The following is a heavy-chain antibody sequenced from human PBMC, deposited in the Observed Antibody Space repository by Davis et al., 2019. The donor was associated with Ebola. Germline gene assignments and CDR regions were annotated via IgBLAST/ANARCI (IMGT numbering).Heavy chain of an antibody. Sequence: PSETLSLTCAVYGGSFSGYYWSWIRQPPGKGLEWIGEINHSGSTNYNPSLKSRVTISVDTSKNQFSLKLSSVTAADTAVYYCARGYHGDYYYYYGMDVWGQGTTVTVSS. CDR3: ARGYHGDYYYYYGMDV. D-gene: IGHD4-17*01. CDR2: INHSGST. J-gene: IGHJ6*02. V-gene: IGHV4-34*01. CDR1: GGSFSGYY.